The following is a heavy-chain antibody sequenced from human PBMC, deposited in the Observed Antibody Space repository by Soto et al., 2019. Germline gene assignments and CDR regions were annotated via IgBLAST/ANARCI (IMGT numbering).Heavy chain of an antibody. V-gene: IGHV3-48*01. Sequence: EVQLVESGGGLVQPGGSLRLSCAASGFTFSSYSMNWVRQAPGKGLEWVSYISSSSSTIYYADSVKGRFTISRDNAKNSLYLQMNSLRAEDTAVYYCARVPGGLRLHPGYWYFDLWGRGTLVTVSS. CDR2: ISSSSSTI. J-gene: IGHJ2*01. CDR3: ARVPGGLRLHPGYWYFDL. CDR1: GFTFSSYS. D-gene: IGHD4-4*01.